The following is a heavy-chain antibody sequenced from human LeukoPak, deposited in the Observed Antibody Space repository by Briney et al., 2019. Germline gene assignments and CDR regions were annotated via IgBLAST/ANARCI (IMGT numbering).Heavy chain of an antibody. CDR3: ARTAGWGGYYYYYMDV. CDR2: INHSGST. Sequence: SETLSLTCAVYGGSFRGYYWSWIRQPPGKGLEWIGEINHSGSTNYNPSLKSRVTISVDTSKNQFSLKLSSVTAADTAVYYCARTAGWGGYYYYYMDVWGKGTTVTVSS. D-gene: IGHD3-16*01. CDR1: GGSFRGYY. V-gene: IGHV4-34*01. J-gene: IGHJ6*03.